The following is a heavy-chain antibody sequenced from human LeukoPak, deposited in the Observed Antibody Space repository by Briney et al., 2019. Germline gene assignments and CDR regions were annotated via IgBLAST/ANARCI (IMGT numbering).Heavy chain of an antibody. Sequence: SETLSLTCTVSGSSISSSSYYWGWIRQPPGKGLEWIGSIYYSGSTYYNPSLKSRVTISVDTSKNQFSLKLSSVTAADTAVYYCARVGSLFDAFDIWGQGTMVTVSS. V-gene: IGHV4-39*07. D-gene: IGHD1-26*01. CDR1: GSSISSSSYY. CDR2: IYYSGST. CDR3: ARVGSLFDAFDI. J-gene: IGHJ3*02.